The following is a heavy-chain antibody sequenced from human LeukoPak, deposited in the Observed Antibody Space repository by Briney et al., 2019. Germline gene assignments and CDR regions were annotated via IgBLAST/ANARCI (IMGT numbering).Heavy chain of an antibody. CDR3: ARSVLYYYDSSGYPTDY. CDR2: IYYSGST. J-gene: IGHJ4*02. CDR1: GGSISSSSYY. Sequence: PSETLSLTCTVSGGSISSSSYYWGRIRQPPGKGLEWIGSIYYSGSTYYNPSLKSRVTISVDTSKNQFSLKLSSVTAADTAVYYCARSVLYYYDSSGYPTDYWGQGTLVTVSS. D-gene: IGHD3-22*01. V-gene: IGHV4-39*01.